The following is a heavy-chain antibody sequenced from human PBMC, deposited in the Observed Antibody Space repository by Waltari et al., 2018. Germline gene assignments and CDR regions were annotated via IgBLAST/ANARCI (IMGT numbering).Heavy chain of an antibody. CDR3: ATRWLQHS. J-gene: IGHJ5*01. Sequence: QVQLVESGGGLVKPGGSLRLSCATSGIPSDDYDLSWIRQAPGKGLEWVSYISSSSSYTNYADSVKGRFTISRDNAKNSLYLQMNSLRAEDTAVYYCATRWLQHSGGQGTLVTVSS. D-gene: IGHD5-12*01. V-gene: IGHV3-11*06. CDR2: ISSSSSYT. CDR1: GIPSDDYD.